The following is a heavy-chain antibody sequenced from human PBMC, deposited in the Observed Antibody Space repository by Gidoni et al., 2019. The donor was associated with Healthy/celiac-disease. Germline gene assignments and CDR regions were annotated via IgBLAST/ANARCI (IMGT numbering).Heavy chain of an antibody. CDR2: ISYDGSNK. V-gene: IGHV3-30-3*01. D-gene: IGHD3-16*01. J-gene: IGHJ5*02. Sequence: QVQLVESGGGVVQPGRSLRLSCAASGFTFSSYPMHWVRQAPGKGLEWVAVISYDGSNKYYADSVKGRFTISRDNSKNTLYLQMNSLRAEDTAVYYCARDGGGPAVTWGQGTLVTVSS. CDR3: ARDGGGPAVT. CDR1: GFTFSSYP.